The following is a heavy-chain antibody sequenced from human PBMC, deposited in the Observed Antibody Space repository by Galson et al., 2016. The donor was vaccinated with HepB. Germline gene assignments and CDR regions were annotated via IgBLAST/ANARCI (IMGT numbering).Heavy chain of an antibody. Sequence: QSGAEVKKAGESLKISCKDSGYSFSSHWIGWVRQMPGKGLEWMGMIYAGDSDTRYSPSFQGQVNISADMSIKTAYLQWSSLKASDTVIYYCARRTERDYYGVDVWGQGTTVTVSS. D-gene: IGHD1-1*01. CDR1: GYSFSSHW. CDR3: ARRTERDYYGVDV. CDR2: IYAGDSDT. J-gene: IGHJ6*02. V-gene: IGHV5-51*03.